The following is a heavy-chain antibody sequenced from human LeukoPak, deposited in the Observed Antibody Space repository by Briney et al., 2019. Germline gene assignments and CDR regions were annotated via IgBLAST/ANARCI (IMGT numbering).Heavy chain of an antibody. D-gene: IGHD1-26*01. J-gene: IGHJ6*02. Sequence: GGSLRLSCLGSGFTFGDYFIHWVRQAPGRGLEWISFTSITAYGGTTEYAASVKGRFNISRDVSKSIAYLQMNSLKTEDTAVYYCTRESSIFVGNHFFYGMDVWGQGTTVTVSS. V-gene: IGHV3-49*04. CDR2: TSITAYGGTT. CDR3: TRESSIFVGNHFFYGMDV. CDR1: GFTFGDYF.